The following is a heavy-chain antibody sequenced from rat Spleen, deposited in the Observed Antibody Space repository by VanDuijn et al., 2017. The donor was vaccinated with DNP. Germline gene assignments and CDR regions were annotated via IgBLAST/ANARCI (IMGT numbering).Heavy chain of an antibody. Sequence: EVQLVESDGGLVQPGRSLKLSCAAAGFTFNNYWMTWIRQAPKKGLEWVAYISYDGGSTYYRDSVKGRFTIFRDNAKNTLFLQMDSLRSEDTATYYCTTDPSYYSSPFAYWGQGTLVTVSS. V-gene: IGHV5-20*01. CDR2: ISYDGGST. CDR1: GFTFNNYW. D-gene: IGHD1-2*01. CDR3: TTDPSYYSSPFAY. J-gene: IGHJ3*01.